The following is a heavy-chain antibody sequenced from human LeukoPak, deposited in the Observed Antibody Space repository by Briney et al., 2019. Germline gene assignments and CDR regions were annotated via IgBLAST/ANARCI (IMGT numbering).Heavy chain of an antibody. J-gene: IGHJ3*01. CDR1: GFTFNSYS. D-gene: IGHD3-3*01. V-gene: IGHV3-30-3*01. CDR3: AIHGGGTIRIEAFDV. CDR2: ISDDETYK. Sequence: GGSLRLSCAASGFTFNSYSMHWVRQAPGKGLEWVTAISDDETYKFYADSVKGRFTISRDNSKNTLYLQMNSLRDEDTALYYCAIHGGGTIRIEAFDVWGQGTMVTISS.